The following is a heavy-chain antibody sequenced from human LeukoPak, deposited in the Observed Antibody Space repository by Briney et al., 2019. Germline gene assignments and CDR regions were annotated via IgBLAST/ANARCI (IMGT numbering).Heavy chain of an antibody. CDR3: ARGGGGATWYYYYMDV. Sequence: ASVKVSCKASGYTFTSYDISWVRQATGQGLEGMGWMNPNSGNTGYAQKFQGRVTMTRNTSISTAYMELSSLRSEDTAVYYCARGGGGATWYYYYMDVWGKGTTVTISS. J-gene: IGHJ6*03. CDR2: MNPNSGNT. V-gene: IGHV1-8*01. D-gene: IGHD1-26*01. CDR1: GYTFTSYD.